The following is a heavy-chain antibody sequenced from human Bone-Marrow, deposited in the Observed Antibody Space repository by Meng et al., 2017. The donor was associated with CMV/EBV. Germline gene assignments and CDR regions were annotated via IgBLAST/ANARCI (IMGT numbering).Heavy chain of an antibody. Sequence: VSGGAISNSSYYWGWIRQPPGEGLEWIGSLYFSGNTYYDPSLKSRVTISVDTSKNHLSLKLTSVTAADTAVYFCATAVGAQSGLDYWGQGTLVTVSS. CDR2: LYFSGNT. V-gene: IGHV4-39*01. CDR3: ATAVGAQSGLDY. J-gene: IGHJ4*02. CDR1: GGAISNSSYY. D-gene: IGHD1-26*01.